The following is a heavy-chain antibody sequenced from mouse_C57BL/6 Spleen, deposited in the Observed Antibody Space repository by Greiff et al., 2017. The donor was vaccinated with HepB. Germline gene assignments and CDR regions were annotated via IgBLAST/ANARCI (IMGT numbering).Heavy chain of an antibody. J-gene: IGHJ3*01. CDR3: TTDGSSYGFAY. D-gene: IGHD1-1*01. CDR1: GFNIKDDY. CDR2: IDPENGDT. V-gene: IGHV14-4*01. Sequence: EVQLQQSGAELVRPGASVKLSCTASGFNIKDDYMHWVKQRPEQGLEWIGWIDPENGDTEYASKFQGKATITADTSSNTAYLQLSSLTSEDTAVYYCTTDGSSYGFAYWGQGTLSLSLQ.